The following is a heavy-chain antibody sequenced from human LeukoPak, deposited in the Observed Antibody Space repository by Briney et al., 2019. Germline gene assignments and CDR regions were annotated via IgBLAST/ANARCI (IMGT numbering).Heavy chain of an antibody. Sequence: HPAATLSLTCPLAAGSISSGRDYWSWIRQPAGKGLQRSGRIYTSGSTNYNPSLKSRVTISVDTSKNQFSLKLSSVTAADTAVYYCAREMATIKYSYYYYGIDVWGQGTTVTVSS. D-gene: IGHD5-24*01. V-gene: IGHV4-61*02. CDR2: IYTSGST. CDR3: AREMATIKYSYYYYGIDV. CDR1: AGSISSGRDY. J-gene: IGHJ6*02.